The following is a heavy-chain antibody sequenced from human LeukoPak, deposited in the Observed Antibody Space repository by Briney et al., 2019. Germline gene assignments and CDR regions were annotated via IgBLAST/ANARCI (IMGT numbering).Heavy chain of an antibody. Sequence: GGSLRLSCAASGFTFSSYWMSWVRQAPGKGLEWVANIKQDGSEKYYVDSVKGRFTISRDNAKNSLYLQMNSLRAEDTAVYYCARDGDSGSYLGGDYFDYWGQGTLVTVSS. J-gene: IGHJ4*02. V-gene: IGHV3-7*01. CDR2: IKQDGSEK. CDR1: GFTFSSYW. D-gene: IGHD1-26*01. CDR3: ARDGDSGSYLGGDYFDY.